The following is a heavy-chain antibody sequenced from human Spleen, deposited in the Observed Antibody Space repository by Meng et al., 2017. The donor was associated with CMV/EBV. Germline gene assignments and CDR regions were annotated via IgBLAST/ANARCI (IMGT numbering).Heavy chain of an antibody. Sequence: GSLRLSCAIYGGSFSGYYCLWIRQPPGKGLEWIGEINHSGSTNYNPSLKSRVTISVDTSKNQFSLKLSSVTAADTAVYYCARKPLGYCSSTSCYISWFDPWGQGTLVTVSS. V-gene: IGHV4-34*01. CDR1: GGSFSGYY. D-gene: IGHD2-2*02. J-gene: IGHJ5*02. CDR2: INHSGST. CDR3: ARKPLGYCSSTSCYISWFDP.